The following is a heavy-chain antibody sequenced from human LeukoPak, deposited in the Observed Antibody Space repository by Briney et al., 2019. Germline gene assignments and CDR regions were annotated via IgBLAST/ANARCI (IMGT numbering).Heavy chain of an antibody. CDR2: IYYSGST. CDR3: ARESILTGNFDY. V-gene: IGHV4-31*03. D-gene: IGHD1-14*01. J-gene: IGHJ4*02. CDR1: GGSISSGGYY. Sequence: SETLSLTCTVSGGSISSGGYYWSWIRQHPGTGLEWIGYIYYSGSTYYNPSLKSRVTISVDTSKNQFSLKLSSVTAADTAVYYCARESILTGNFDYWGQGTLVTVSS.